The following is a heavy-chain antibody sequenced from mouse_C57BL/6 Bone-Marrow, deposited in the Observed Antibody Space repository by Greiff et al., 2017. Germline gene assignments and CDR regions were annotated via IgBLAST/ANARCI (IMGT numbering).Heavy chain of an antibody. CDR1: GYTFTDYN. CDR2: INPNNGGT. V-gene: IGHV1-18*01. CDR3: ARSTGDRFAY. J-gene: IGHJ3*01. Sequence: EVQLVESGPELVKPGASVKIPCKASGYTFTDYNMDWVKQSHGKSLEWIGDINPNNGGTIYNQKFKGKATLTVDKSSSTAYMELRSLTSEDTAVYYCARSTGDRFAYWGQGTLVTVSA. D-gene: IGHD3-3*01.